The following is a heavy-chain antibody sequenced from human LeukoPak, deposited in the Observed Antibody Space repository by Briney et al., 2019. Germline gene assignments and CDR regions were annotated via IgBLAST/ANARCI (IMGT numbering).Heavy chain of an antibody. CDR1: GGSISSYY. CDR2: IYYSGST. Sequence: PSETLSLTCTVSGGSISSYYWSWIRQPPGKGLEWIGYIYYSGSTNYNPSLKSRVTISVDTSKNQFSLKLSSVTAADTAVYYCARAGGGYYDSSGSDAFDIWGQGTMVTVSS. J-gene: IGHJ3*02. V-gene: IGHV4-59*01. D-gene: IGHD3-22*01. CDR3: ARAGGGYYDSSGSDAFDI.